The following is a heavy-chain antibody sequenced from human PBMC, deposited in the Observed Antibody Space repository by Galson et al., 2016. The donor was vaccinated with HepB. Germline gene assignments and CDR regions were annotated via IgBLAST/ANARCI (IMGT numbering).Heavy chain of an antibody. J-gene: IGHJ4*02. D-gene: IGHD5/OR15-5a*01. CDR1: GFTFSTYS. CDR2: ISKSTSTI. CDR3: ARGSDGVSLLDY. V-gene: IGHV3-48*02. Sequence: SLRLSCAASGFTFSTYSMNWVRQAPGKGLEWVSYISKSTSTIYYADSVRGRFAISRDNAKNSLYLQMNSLRDEDTAMYYCARGSDGVSLLDYWGQGTLVTVSS.